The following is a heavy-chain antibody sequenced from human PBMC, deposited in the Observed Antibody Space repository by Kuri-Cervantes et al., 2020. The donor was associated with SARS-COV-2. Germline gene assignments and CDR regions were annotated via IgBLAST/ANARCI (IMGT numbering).Heavy chain of an antibody. CDR1: GGSISSYY. J-gene: IGHJ4*02. CDR2: IYTTGST. CDR3: ARVSWMQLWHRYFDN. Sequence: GSLRLSCTVSGGSISSYYWSWIRQPAGKGPEWIGHIYTTGSTDYNPSLKSRVSISLDKSKSQFSLKLSSVTASDTAVYYCARVSWMQLWHRYFDNWGQGTLVTVSS. D-gene: IGHD5-18*01. V-gene: IGHV4-4*09.